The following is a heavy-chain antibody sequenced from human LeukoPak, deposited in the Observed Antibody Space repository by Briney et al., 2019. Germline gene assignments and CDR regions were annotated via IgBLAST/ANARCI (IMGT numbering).Heavy chain of an antibody. CDR1: GGSFSGYY. V-gene: IGHV4-34*01. CDR2: INHSGST. J-gene: IGHJ5*02. Sequence: SETLSLTCAVYGGSFSGYYWSWIRQPPGKGREWIGEINHSGSTNYNPSLKSRVTIPVLTSKNQFLLKLSSVTATDTAVYYCARDRVIVGATDWFDPWGQGTLVTVSS. D-gene: IGHD1-26*01. CDR3: ARDRVIVGATDWFDP.